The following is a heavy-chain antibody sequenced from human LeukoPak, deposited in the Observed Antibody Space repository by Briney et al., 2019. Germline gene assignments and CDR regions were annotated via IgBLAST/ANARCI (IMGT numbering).Heavy chain of an antibody. Sequence: PGGSLRLSCAASGFTVSSNYMSWVRQAPGKGLEWVSVIYSGGSTYYADSVKGRFTISRDNSKNTLYLQMNSLRAEDTAVYYCAEVYDSSGYYQDYWGQGTLVTVSS. CDR3: AEVYDSSGYYQDY. D-gene: IGHD3-22*01. CDR1: GFTVSSNY. J-gene: IGHJ4*02. CDR2: IYSGGST. V-gene: IGHV3-66*01.